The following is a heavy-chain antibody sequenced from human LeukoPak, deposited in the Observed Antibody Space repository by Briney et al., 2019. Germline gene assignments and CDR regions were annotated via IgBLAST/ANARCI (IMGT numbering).Heavy chain of an antibody. CDR1: GFTFSSYS. J-gene: IGHJ4*02. V-gene: IGHV3-48*01. Sequence: GGSLRLSCAASGFTFSSYSMNWVRQAPGEGLEWVSYISSSSSTIYYADSVKGRFTTSRDNAKNSLYLQMNSLRAEDTAVYYCARDVARRFYWGQGTLVTVSS. D-gene: IGHD2-21*01. CDR3: ARDVARRFY. CDR2: ISSSSSTI.